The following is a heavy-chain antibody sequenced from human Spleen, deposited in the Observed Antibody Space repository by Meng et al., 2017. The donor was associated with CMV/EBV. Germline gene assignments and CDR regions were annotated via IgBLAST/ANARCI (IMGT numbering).Heavy chain of an antibody. Sequence: SVKVSCKASGGSFSSYAISWVRQAPGQGLEWMGGINPIFGTPNYAQKFQGRVTITTEESTSTAYMELSSLRSEDTAVYYCARDRGWLAVDGGMDVWGQGTTVTVSS. CDR3: ARDRGWLAVDGGMDV. V-gene: IGHV1-69*05. CDR1: GGSFSSYA. CDR2: INPIFGTP. J-gene: IGHJ6*02. D-gene: IGHD6-19*01.